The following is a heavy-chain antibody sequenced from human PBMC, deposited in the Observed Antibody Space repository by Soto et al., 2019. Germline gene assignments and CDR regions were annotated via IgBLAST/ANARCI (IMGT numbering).Heavy chain of an antibody. CDR3: AKVPPGEMATVFQAFDI. CDR1: EFTFSSYA. Sequence: PGGSLRLSCVASEFTFSSYAMSWVRQAPGKGLEWVSSISHSGKSTYYADSVEGRFAVSRDNSKSTLYLQMNSLRDEDTAVYYCAKVPPGEMATVFQAFDIWGQGTMVTVSS. J-gene: IGHJ3*02. CDR2: ISHSGKST. D-gene: IGHD4-4*01. V-gene: IGHV3-23*01.